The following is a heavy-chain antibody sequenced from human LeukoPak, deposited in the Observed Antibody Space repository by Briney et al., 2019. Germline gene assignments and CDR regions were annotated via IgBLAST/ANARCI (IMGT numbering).Heavy chain of an antibody. V-gene: IGHV3-23*01. D-gene: IGHD6-19*01. J-gene: IGHJ5*01. CDR2: INANSGTA. CDR1: GFAFSFYA. CDR3: AKPISGGLAVTADWFHP. Sequence: GGSLRLSCAASGFAFSFYAMSWLRQPPGKGLEWVSTINANSGTASYAASVRGRFTISRDNSKNTLYLQVNTLRADDTATYYCAKPISGGLAVTADWFHPWGQGTLVVVSS.